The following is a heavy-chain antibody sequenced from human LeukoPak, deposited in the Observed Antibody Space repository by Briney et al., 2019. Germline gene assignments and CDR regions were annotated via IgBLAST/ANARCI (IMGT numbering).Heavy chain of an antibody. D-gene: IGHD6-6*01. J-gene: IGHJ4*02. CDR3: ARVSNDAARSLDS. CDR1: GGSVSDGNYY. Sequence: SETLSLTCTVSGGSVSDGNYYRTWVRQPAGKGLEWIGRIYSSEDTKYNPSLKSRVTISLDTSKNQFALRLTSVTAADTAVYYCARVSNDAARSLDSWGQGTLVTASS. CDR2: IYSSEDT. V-gene: IGHV4-61*02.